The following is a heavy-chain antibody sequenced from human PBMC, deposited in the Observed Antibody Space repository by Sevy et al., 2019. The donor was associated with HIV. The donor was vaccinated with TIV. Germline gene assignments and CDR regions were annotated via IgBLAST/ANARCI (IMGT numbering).Heavy chain of an antibody. Sequence: ASVKVSCKASGYTFTGYYMHWVRQAPGQGLEWMGWINPNSGGTNYAQKVQGRVTMTRDTSISTAYMELSRLRADDTAVYYCARDKGKVYAIPVLGGDYWGQGTLVTVSS. J-gene: IGHJ4*02. D-gene: IGHD2-8*01. V-gene: IGHV1-2*02. CDR3: ARDKGKVYAIPVLGGDY. CDR1: GYTFTGYY. CDR2: INPNSGGT.